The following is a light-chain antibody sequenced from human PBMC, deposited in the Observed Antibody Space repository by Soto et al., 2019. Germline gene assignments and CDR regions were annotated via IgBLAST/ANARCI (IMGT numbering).Light chain of an antibody. V-gene: IGLV1-40*01. CDR3: QSYDSSLGFV. CDR2: SNI. CDR1: SSNIGADYD. J-gene: IGLJ1*01. Sequence: QSVLTQPPSVSGAPGQRVTFSCIGSSSNIGADYDVHWYQQLPGTAPKLLIYSNINRPSGVPDRFSGSKSGASAALAITGXXXXXXXDYYCQSYDSSLGFVFGTGTKLTV.